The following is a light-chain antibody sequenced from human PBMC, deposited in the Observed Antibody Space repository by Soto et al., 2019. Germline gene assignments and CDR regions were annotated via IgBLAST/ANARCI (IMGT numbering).Light chain of an antibody. J-gene: IGLJ2*01. CDR2: DVN. V-gene: IGLV2-8*01. CDR1: SSDIGGYNY. CDR3: SSYAGSNNFVL. Sequence: QSALTQPPSASGSPGQSVTISCTGTSSDIGGYNYVSWYQQHPGKAPKLMIYDVNKWPSGVPDRFSGSKSGNTASLTVSGLQAEDEADYYCSSYAGSNNFVLFGGGTKLTVL.